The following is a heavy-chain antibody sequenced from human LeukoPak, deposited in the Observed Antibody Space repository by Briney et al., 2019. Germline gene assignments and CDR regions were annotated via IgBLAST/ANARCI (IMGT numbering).Heavy chain of an antibody. D-gene: IGHD3-10*01. CDR3: ASYDSGTYHYYYMDV. CDR2: INPNTGGT. CDR1: GYTFTGYY. J-gene: IGHJ6*03. V-gene: IGHV1-2*02. Sequence: ASVKVSCKTSGYTFTGYYIHWVRQAPGQGLEWMGWINPNTGGTNYAQKFQGRVTMTRDTSISTAYMELSRLTFDDTALYYCASYDSGTYHYYYMDVWGKGTTVTVSS.